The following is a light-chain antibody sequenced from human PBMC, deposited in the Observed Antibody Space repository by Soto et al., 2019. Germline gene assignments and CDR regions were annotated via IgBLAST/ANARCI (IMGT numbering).Light chain of an antibody. CDR3: GTWDSSLSAGQV. Sequence: QSALTQPPSVSAAPGQKVTISCSGSSSNIGNNYVSWYQQLPGTAPKLLIYDNNKRPSGIPDRFSGSKSGTSATLGITGLQTGDEADYYRGTWDSSLSAGQVFGTGTKVTVL. J-gene: IGLJ1*01. CDR1: SSNIGNNY. CDR2: DNN. V-gene: IGLV1-51*01.